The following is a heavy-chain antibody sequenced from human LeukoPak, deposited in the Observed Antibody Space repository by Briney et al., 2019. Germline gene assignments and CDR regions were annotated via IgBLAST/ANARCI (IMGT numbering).Heavy chain of an antibody. Sequence: GGSLRLSCAASGFTFSSYGMHWVRQAPGKGREWVAVIWYDGSNKYYADSVKGRFTISRDNSKNTLYLQMNSLRAEDTAVYYCARDGSSGWYWVDYWGQGTLVTVSS. CDR1: GFTFSSYG. D-gene: IGHD6-19*01. CDR3: ARDGSSGWYWVDY. CDR2: IWYDGSNK. J-gene: IGHJ4*02. V-gene: IGHV3-33*01.